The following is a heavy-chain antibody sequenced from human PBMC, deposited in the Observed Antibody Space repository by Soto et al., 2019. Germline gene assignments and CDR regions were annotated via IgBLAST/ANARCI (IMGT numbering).Heavy chain of an antibody. J-gene: IGHJ4*02. CDR2: ISGDGGNT. CDR3: AKDLVAARTY. CDR1: GFTFSNYA. V-gene: IGHV3-23*01. D-gene: IGHD6-19*01. Sequence: DVQLLESGGGLVHPCESLRLSCAASGFTFSNYAMACVRQPPGKGLEWVSSISGDGGNTYHADSVRGRFTISRDNSENTLYLQMRSLRAEDTAVYYCAKDLVAARTYWGQGALVTVSS.